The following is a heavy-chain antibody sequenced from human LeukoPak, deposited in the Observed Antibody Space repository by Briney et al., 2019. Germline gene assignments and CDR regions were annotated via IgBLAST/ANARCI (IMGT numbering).Heavy chain of an antibody. CDR2: ISSSGSTI. V-gene: IGHV3-11*04. J-gene: IGHJ4*02. CDR1: GFTFSDYY. Sequence: GGSLRLSCAASGFTFSDYYMSWIRQAPGKGLEWVSYISSSGSTIYYADSVKGRFTISRDNAKNSLYLQMNSLRAEDTAVYYCAKDLGVRFLEWLLLIWGQGTLVTVSS. CDR3: AKDLGVRFLEWLLLI. D-gene: IGHD3-3*01.